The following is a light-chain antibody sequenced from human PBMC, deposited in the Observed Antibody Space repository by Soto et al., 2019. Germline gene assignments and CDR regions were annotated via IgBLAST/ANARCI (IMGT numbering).Light chain of an antibody. V-gene: IGKV1-5*03. CDR2: EAS. CDR3: QQYNGYWT. J-gene: IGKJ1*01. Sequence: DIQMTQSPSTLSASVGDRVTITCRASQSISGSLAWYQQKPGKAPKLLIYEASNLKSGVPPSFSGSGSGTEYTLTISSLQPDDSASYYCQQYNGYWTFGQGTRVEIK. CDR1: QSISGS.